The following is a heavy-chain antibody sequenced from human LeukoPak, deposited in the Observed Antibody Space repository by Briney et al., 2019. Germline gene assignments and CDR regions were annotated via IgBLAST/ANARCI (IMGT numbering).Heavy chain of an antibody. CDR1: GYTFTNYD. V-gene: IGHV1-8*01. D-gene: IGHD4/OR15-4a*01. Sequence: GASVKVSCKASGYTFTNYDINWVRQATGQGLEYMGWMNPNSGDTGYTQKFQGRVTMTRNTSISTAYMELSSLRSEDTAVYYCARRAGAYSHPYDYWGQGTLVTVSS. CDR3: ARRAGAYSHPYDY. J-gene: IGHJ4*02. CDR2: MNPNSGDT.